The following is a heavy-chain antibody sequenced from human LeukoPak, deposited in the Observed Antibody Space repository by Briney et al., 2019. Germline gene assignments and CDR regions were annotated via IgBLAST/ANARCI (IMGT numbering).Heavy chain of an antibody. CDR1: GYTFTSNY. V-gene: IGHV1-46*01. J-gene: IGHJ4*02. Sequence: ASMKVSCKASGYTFTSNYVHWVRQAPGQGLEWVGMIYPRDGSTSYAQKFQGRVIVSRDTSTSTVHMELSGLRSEDTAVYYCARDQEGFDYWGQGTQVTVSS. CDR2: IYPRDGST. CDR3: ARDQEGFDY.